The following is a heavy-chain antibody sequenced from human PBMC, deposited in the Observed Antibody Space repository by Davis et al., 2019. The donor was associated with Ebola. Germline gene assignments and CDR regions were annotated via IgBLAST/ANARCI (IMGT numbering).Heavy chain of an antibody. D-gene: IGHD5-12*01. V-gene: IGHV3-23*01. Sequence: GSLRLSCAASGFIFSSYVMSWVRQAPGKGLEWVSTLGTSADTYYADSVKGRFTISRDNTRNTLYLQMTSLRVEDTAVYYCASNVGAATGYYYTYGFDVWGRGTTVSVSS. J-gene: IGHJ6*04. CDR2: LGTSADT. CDR3: ASNVGAATGYYYTYGFDV. CDR1: GFIFSSYV.